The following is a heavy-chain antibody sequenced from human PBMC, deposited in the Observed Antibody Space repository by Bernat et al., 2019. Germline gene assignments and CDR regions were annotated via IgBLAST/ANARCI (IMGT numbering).Heavy chain of an antibody. J-gene: IGHJ6*03. CDR3: AREGFPGVILWFRESNPRHYYDYMDV. CDR2: INAGNGNT. Sequence: QVQLVQSGAEVKKPGASVKVSCKASGYTFTSYAMHWVRQAPGQRLEWMGWINAGNGNTKYSQKFQGRVTITRDTSASTAYMELSSLRSEDTAVYYCAREGFPGVILWFRESNPRHYYDYMDVWGKGTTVTVSS. CDR1: GYTFTSYA. D-gene: IGHD3-10*01. V-gene: IGHV1-3*01.